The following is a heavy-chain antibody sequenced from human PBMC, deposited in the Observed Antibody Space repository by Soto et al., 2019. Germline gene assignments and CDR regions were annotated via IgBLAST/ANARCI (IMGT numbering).Heavy chain of an antibody. CDR1: GFTFSSYG. CDR2: ISYDGSNK. V-gene: IGHV3-30*18. Sequence: GGSLRLSCAASGFTFSSYGMHWVRQAPGKGLEWVAVISYDGSNKYYADSVKGRFTISRDNSKNTLYLQMNSLRAEDTAVYYCAKGQTLTPHPYYDFWSGYYRPPRYYGMDVWGQGTTVTVSS. J-gene: IGHJ6*02. CDR3: AKGQTLTPHPYYDFWSGYYRPPRYYGMDV. D-gene: IGHD3-3*01.